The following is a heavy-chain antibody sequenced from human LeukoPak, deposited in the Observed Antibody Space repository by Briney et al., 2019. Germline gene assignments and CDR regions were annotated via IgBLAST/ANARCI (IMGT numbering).Heavy chain of an antibody. Sequence: PGGALRLSCVASGFTFSSYWMHWVRQAPGKGLVWVSRINSDGSTTICADSVKGRFTMSRDNAKSTLYLQMNSLRAEDMAVYYCVRDIYIRRDSWYDVRSFDSWGQGTLVTVSS. V-gene: IGHV3-74*01. CDR3: VRDIYIRRDSWYDVRSFDS. J-gene: IGHJ4*02. CDR2: INSDGSTT. CDR1: GFTFSSYW. D-gene: IGHD3-3*01.